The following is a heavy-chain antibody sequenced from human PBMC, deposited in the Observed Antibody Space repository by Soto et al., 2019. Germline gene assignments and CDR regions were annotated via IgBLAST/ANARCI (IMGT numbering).Heavy chain of an antibody. D-gene: IGHD3-10*01. J-gene: IGHJ4*02. CDR1: GGSISSYY. CDR2: IYYSGST. Sequence: SETLSLTCTVSGGSISSYYWSWIWQPPGKGLEWIGYIYYSGSTNYNPSLKSRVTISVDTSKNQSSLKLSSVTAADTAVYYCARSYGSGSHGSYYFDYWGQGTLVTVSS. V-gene: IGHV4-59*01. CDR3: ARSYGSGSHGSYYFDY.